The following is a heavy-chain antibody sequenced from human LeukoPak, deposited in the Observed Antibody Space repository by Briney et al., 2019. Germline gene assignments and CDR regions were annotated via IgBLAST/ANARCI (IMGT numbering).Heavy chain of an antibody. CDR2: ISAYNGNT. D-gene: IGHD6-13*01. CDR1: GYTFTSYG. Sequence: AASVKVSCKASGYTFTSYGISWVRQAPGQGLEWMGWISAYNGNTNYAQKLQGRVTMTTDTSTSTAYVELRSLRSDDTAVYYCARDSGYSSSWSTRAFDIWGQGTMVTVSS. J-gene: IGHJ3*02. CDR3: ARDSGYSSSWSTRAFDI. V-gene: IGHV1-18*01.